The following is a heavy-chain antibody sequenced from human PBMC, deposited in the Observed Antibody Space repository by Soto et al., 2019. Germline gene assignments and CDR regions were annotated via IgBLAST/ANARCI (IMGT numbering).Heavy chain of an antibody. D-gene: IGHD1-1*01. CDR1: GFTFSDYY. CDR2: ISSSGSTI. J-gene: IGHJ6*03. CDR3: ARDHESPSTTHYYYLDV. Sequence: QVQLVESGGGLVKPGGSLRLSCAASGFTFSDYYMSWIRQAPGKGLEWVSYISSSGSTIYYADSVKGRFTISRDNAKHSLNLQMNSPRAEDTAVYYCARDHESPSTTHYYYLDVWGKGTTVTVSS. V-gene: IGHV3-11*01.